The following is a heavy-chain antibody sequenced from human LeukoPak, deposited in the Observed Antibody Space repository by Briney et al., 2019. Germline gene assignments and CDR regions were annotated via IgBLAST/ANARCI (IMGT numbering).Heavy chain of an antibody. CDR1: GGSISSYY. D-gene: IGHD6-13*01. J-gene: IGHJ4*02. CDR2: IYTSGST. Sequence: KPSETLSLTCTVSGGSISSYYWSWIRQPAGKGLEWIGRIYTSGSTNYNPSLKSRVTMSVDTSKNQFSLKLSSVTAADTAVYYCASSVGIAAALSFDYWGQGTLVTVSS. V-gene: IGHV4-4*07. CDR3: ASSVGIAAALSFDY.